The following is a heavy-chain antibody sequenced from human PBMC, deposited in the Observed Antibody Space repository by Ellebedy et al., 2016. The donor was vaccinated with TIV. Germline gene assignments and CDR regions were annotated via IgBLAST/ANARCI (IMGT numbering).Heavy chain of an antibody. V-gene: IGHV3-11*01. J-gene: IGHJ4*02. D-gene: IGHD2-21*02. CDR2: ISSSGSTI. CDR1: GFTFSDYY. Sequence: GESLKISXAASGFTFSDYYMSWIRQAPGKGLEWVSYISSSGSTIYYADSVKGRFTISRDNAKNSLYLQMNSLRAEDTAVYYCARVVTAADDYWGQGTLVTVSS. CDR3: ARVVTAADDY.